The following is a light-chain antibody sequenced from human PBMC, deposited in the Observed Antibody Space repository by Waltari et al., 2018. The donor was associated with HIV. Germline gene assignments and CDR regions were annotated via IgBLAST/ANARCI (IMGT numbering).Light chain of an antibody. CDR2: EVS. Sequence: QSALTQPRSVSGSPGQSVTISCTGTSSDIAYFDYVSWYQQYPGKAPKVIIYEVSQRPSGVPDRFTASKSGITASLTISVLQDEDEADYYCCSYAGAYTYVFGTGTKVTVL. J-gene: IGLJ1*01. V-gene: IGLV2-11*01. CDR3: CSYAGAYTYV. CDR1: SSDIAYFDY.